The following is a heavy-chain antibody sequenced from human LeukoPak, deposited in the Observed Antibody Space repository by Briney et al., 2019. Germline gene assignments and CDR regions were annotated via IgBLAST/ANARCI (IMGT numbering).Heavy chain of an antibody. CDR3: ARHMSHYDFWSGYYGNAFDI. V-gene: IGHV4-39*01. CDR1: GGSISSSNYY. CDR2: IYYSGST. J-gene: IGHJ3*02. Sequence: SETLSLTCTVSGGSISSSNYYWGWIRQPPGKGPEWIGSIYYSGSTYYNPSLKSRVTISVDTSKNQFSLKLSSVTAADTAVYYCARHMSHYDFWSGYYGNAFDIWGQGTMVTVSS. D-gene: IGHD3-3*01.